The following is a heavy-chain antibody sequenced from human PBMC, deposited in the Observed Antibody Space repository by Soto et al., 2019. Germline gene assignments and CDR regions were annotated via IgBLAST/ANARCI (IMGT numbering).Heavy chain of an antibody. J-gene: IGHJ4*02. Sequence: QVQLQQWGAGLLKPSETLSLTCAVYGGSFSGYYWSWIRQPPGKGLEWIGEINHSGSTNYNPSLRSRVTRSVDASKNQFSVKLSAVTAADTAVYYCARVGGVVVRAAMRVFDSWGQGSLVTVSS. D-gene: IGHD2-2*01. CDR2: INHSGST. CDR3: ARVGGVVVRAAMRVFDS. CDR1: GGSFSGYY. V-gene: IGHV4-34*01.